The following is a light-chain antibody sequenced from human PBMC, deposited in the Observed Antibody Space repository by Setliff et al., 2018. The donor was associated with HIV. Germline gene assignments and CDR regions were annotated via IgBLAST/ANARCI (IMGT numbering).Light chain of an antibody. V-gene: IGLV2-14*01. CDR2: EVR. J-gene: IGLJ1*01. Sequence: QSVLTQRASVSGSPGQSINMSCTGTSSDGGSDNYVSWYQQEPGRAPKLIIYEVRNRPSGVSNRFSGSKSGHTASLTISGLPAEDEADYYCSSYTSSSPYVFGTGTKVTVL. CDR3: SSYTSSSPYV. CDR1: SSDGGSDNY.